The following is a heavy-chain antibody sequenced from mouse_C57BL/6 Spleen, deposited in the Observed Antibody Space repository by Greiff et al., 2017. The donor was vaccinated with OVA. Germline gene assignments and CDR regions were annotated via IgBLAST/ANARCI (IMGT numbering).Heavy chain of an antibody. J-gene: IGHJ1*03. CDR2: ILPGSGST. Sequence: QVQLQQSGAELMKPGASVKLSCKATGYTFTGYWIAWVKQRPGHGLEWIGEILPGSGSTNYNEKFKGKATFTADTSSNTAYLQLSSLTTEDSAIYYCARCPITTVVATHWYFDVWGTGTTVTVSS. D-gene: IGHD1-1*01. V-gene: IGHV1-9*01. CDR1: GYTFTGYW. CDR3: ARCPITTVVATHWYFDV.